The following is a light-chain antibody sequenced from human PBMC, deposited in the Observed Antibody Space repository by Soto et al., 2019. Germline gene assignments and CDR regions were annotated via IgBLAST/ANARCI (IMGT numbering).Light chain of an antibody. CDR1: QSISSR. V-gene: IGKV1-5*03. Sequence: DIQMTQSPSTLSASVGDRVTITCRASQSISSRLAWYQQKPGKAPKLLIYKASTLESGVPSRFSGSGSGTEFTLTISSLQPDDFATYYCQQYDGYWTFGQGTKVEAK. CDR3: QQYDGYWT. J-gene: IGKJ1*01. CDR2: KAS.